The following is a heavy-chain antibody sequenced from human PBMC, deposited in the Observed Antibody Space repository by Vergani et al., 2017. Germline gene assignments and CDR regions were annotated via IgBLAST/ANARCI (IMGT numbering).Heavy chain of an antibody. Sequence: QVQLVESGGGVVQPGRSLRLSCAASGFTFSSYALHWVRQAPGKGLEWVAVISYDGSNKYYADSVKGRFTISRDNSKNTLYLQMNSLRAEDTAEYYCARTSWSYRTPFDYWGQGTLVTVSS. D-gene: IGHD1-26*01. J-gene: IGHJ4*02. CDR3: ARTSWSYRTPFDY. CDR2: ISYDGSNK. V-gene: IGHV3-30-3*01. CDR1: GFTFSSYA.